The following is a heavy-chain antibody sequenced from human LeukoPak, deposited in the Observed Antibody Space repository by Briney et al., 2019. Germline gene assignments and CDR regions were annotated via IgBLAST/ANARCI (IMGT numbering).Heavy chain of an antibody. J-gene: IGHJ6*03. V-gene: IGHV4-30-4*08. CDR3: AREKIVVVPTAAYYMDV. CDR2: IYYSGSN. CDR1: AGSISSGDYY. Sequence: KPSETLSLTCTVSAGSISSGDYYWSWIRQPPVKGLEWIAYIYYSGSNYYKPSLKSRVTISVDTSKNQFSLELSSVTAADTAVYYCAREKIVVVPTAAYYMDVWGKGTTVTVSS. D-gene: IGHD2-2*01.